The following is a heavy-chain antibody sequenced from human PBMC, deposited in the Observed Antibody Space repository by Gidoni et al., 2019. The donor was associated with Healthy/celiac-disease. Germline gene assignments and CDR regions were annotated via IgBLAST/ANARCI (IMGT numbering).Heavy chain of an antibody. CDR2: IYYSGST. Sequence: QVQLQESGPGLVKPSETLSLTCTVSGGSISSYYWSWIRQPPGKGLELIGYIYYSGSTNYNPSLKSRVTISVDTSKNQFSLKLSSVTAADTAVYYCARATWIFGVVIIPGESYYFDYWGQGTLVTVSS. V-gene: IGHV4-59*01. CDR1: GGSISSYY. D-gene: IGHD3-3*01. J-gene: IGHJ4*02. CDR3: ARATWIFGVVIIPGESYYFDY.